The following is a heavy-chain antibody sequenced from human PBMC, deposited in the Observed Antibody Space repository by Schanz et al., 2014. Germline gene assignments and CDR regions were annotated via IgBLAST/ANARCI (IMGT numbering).Heavy chain of an antibody. Sequence: EVHLLESGGGLVEPGGSLRLSCATSGFSLDIFAVSWVRQAPGKGLEWLSVISASGGDTYYADSVKGRFTISRDNSKNTLYLQMNSLRAEDTALYYCVRDELLWFGEVLSLDYWGQGALVTVSS. V-gene: IGHV3-23*01. J-gene: IGHJ4*02. D-gene: IGHD3-10*01. CDR2: ISASGGDT. CDR1: GFSLDIFA. CDR3: VRDELLWFGEVLSLDY.